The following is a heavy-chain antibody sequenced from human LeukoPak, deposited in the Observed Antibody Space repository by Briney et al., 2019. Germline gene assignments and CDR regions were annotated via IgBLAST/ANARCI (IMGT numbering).Heavy chain of an antibody. D-gene: IGHD1-14*01. Sequence: GGPLTLSCTASGFILSSHMMSWVRQAPGEGLVWVPYFSGRGHTTGYAGSVKGRFTMLRDSSKDTLFLQMNSLRAEDRAVYYCARGVGFTTCMDVWGQGTTVTVSS. CDR1: GFILSSHM. J-gene: IGHJ6*02. CDR3: ARGVGFTTCMDV. V-gene: IGHV3-23*01. CDR2: FSGRGHTT.